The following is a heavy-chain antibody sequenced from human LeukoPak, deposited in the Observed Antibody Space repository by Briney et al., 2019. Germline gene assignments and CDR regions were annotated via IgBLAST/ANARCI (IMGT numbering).Heavy chain of an antibody. J-gene: IGHJ4*02. CDR2: ISYDGSNK. CDR3: AKPAYDSSGYAFDY. D-gene: IGHD3-22*01. CDR1: GFTFSSYG. V-gene: IGHV3-30*18. Sequence: GGSLRLSCAASGFTFSSYGMHWVRQAPGKGLEWVAVISYDGSNKYYADSVKGRFAISRDNSKNTLYLQMNSLRAEDTAVYYCAKPAYDSSGYAFDYWGQGTLVTVSS.